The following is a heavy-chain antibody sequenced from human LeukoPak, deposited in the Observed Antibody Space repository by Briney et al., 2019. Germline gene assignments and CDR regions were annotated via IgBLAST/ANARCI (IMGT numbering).Heavy chain of an antibody. Sequence: ASVTVSCKASGYTFTGYYIHWVREAPGQGLEWMGWIHPNSGGTNYAQKFQGRFTMTRDTSITTAYMELSGLRSDDTAVYYCARGGTDEYFQHWGQGTLVTVSS. CDR2: IHPNSGGT. J-gene: IGHJ1*01. CDR3: ARGGTDEYFQH. V-gene: IGHV1-2*02. CDR1: GYTFTGYY. D-gene: IGHD1-26*01.